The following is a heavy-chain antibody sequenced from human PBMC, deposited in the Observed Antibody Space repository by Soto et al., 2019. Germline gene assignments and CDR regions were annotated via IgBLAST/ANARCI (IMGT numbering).Heavy chain of an antibody. D-gene: IGHD2-15*01. CDR1: GFTFISYA. V-gene: IGHV3-23*01. Sequence: GGSLRLSCAASGFTFISYAMSWGRQAPGKGLEWVSAISGSGGSTYYADSVKGRFTISRDNSKNTLYLQMNSLRAEDTAVYYCAKDRGRYCSGGSCYSIWFDPWGQGTLVTVSS. J-gene: IGHJ5*02. CDR3: AKDRGRYCSGGSCYSIWFDP. CDR2: ISGSGGST.